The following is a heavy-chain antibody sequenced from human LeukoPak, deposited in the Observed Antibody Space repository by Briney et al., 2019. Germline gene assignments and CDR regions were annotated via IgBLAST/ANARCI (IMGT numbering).Heavy chain of an antibody. CDR3: ARDWYNILTGYPHYFDY. D-gene: IGHD3-9*01. Sequence: PGGSLRLSCAASGFTFSNYWMSWVRQAPGKGLEGVANIKRDGSEKHYVDSVRGRFNISRDNAKNSLYLQMNSLRAEDTAVYYCARDWYNILTGYPHYFDYWGHGTLVTVSS. CDR2: IKRDGSEK. V-gene: IGHV3-7*01. J-gene: IGHJ4*01. CDR1: GFTFSNYW.